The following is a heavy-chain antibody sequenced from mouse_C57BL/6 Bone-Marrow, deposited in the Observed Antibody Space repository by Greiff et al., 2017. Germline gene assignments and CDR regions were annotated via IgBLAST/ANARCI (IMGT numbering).Heavy chain of an antibody. V-gene: IGHV14-4*01. CDR3: TITTVPHY. D-gene: IGHD1-1*01. J-gene: IGHJ2*01. CDR2: IDPENGDT. CDR1: GFNIKDDY. Sequence: VQLQQSGAELVRPGASVKLSCTASGFNIKDDYMHWVKQRPEQGLEWIGWIDPENGDTEYASKFQGKATITADTSSNTAYLLLSSLTSEDTAVYYCTITTVPHYWGQGTTLTVSS.